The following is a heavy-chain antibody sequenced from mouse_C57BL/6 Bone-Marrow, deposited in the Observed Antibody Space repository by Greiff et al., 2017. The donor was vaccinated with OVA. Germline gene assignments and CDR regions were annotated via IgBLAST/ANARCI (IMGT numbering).Heavy chain of an antibody. CDR3: ARRGVTTWYFDV. D-gene: IGHD2-12*01. CDR2: ISNGGGST. Sequence: EVQLVESGGGLVQPGGSLKLSCAASGFTFSDYYMYWVRQTPEKRLEWVAYISNGGGSTYYPDTVKGRFTISRDNAKNTLYLQMSRLKSEDTAMYYCARRGVTTWYFDVWGTGTTVTVSS. J-gene: IGHJ1*03. CDR1: GFTFSDYY. V-gene: IGHV5-12*01.